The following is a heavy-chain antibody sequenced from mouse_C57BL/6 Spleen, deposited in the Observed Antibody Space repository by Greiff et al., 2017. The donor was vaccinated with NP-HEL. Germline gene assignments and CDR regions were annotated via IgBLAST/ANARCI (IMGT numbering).Heavy chain of an antibody. V-gene: IGHV1-80*01. J-gene: IGHJ2*01. CDR1: GYAFSSYW. CDR2: IYPGDGDT. Sequence: LEESGAELVKPGASVKISCKASGYAFSSYWMNWVKQRPGKGLEWIGQIYPGDGDTNYNGKFKGKATLTADKSSSTAYMQLSSLTSEDSAVYFCARSTMISCFDYWGQGTTLTVSS. D-gene: IGHD2-4*01. CDR3: ARSTMISCFDY.